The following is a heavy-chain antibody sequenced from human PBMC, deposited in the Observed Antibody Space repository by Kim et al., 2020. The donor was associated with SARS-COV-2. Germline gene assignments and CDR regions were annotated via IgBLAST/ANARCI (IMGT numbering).Heavy chain of an antibody. D-gene: IGHD6-13*01. V-gene: IGHV1-8*01. Sequence: ASVKVSCKASGYTFTSYDINWVRQATGQGLEWMGWMNPNSGNTGYAQKFQGRVTMTRNTSISTAYMELSSLRSEDTAVYYCARMKYESSWPQGFDPWGQGTLVTVSS. J-gene: IGHJ5*02. CDR3: ARMKYESSWPQGFDP. CDR2: MNPNSGNT. CDR1: GYTFTSYD.